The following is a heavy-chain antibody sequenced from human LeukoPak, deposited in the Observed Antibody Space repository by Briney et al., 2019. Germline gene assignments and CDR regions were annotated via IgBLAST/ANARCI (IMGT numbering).Heavy chain of an antibody. CDR3: AREMATIVNQFDY. Sequence: SVKVSCMASGGTFSSYAISWVRQAPGQGLEWMGGIIPIFGTANYAQKFQGRVTITADESTSTAYMELSSLRSEDTAVYYCAREMATIVNQFDYWGQGTLVTVSS. CDR1: GGTFSSYA. V-gene: IGHV1-69*01. D-gene: IGHD5-24*01. J-gene: IGHJ4*02. CDR2: IIPIFGTA.